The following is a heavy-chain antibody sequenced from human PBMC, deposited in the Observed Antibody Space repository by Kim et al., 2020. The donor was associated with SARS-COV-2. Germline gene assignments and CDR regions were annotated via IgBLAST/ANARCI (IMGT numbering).Heavy chain of an antibody. V-gene: IGHV1-18*01. CDR2: T. J-gene: IGHJ3*02. CDR3: ARDNRGAFDI. Sequence: TNYDQNLQGRVTMTTDTSTSTAYMELRSLRSDDTAVYYCARDNRGAFDIWGQGTMVTVSS. D-gene: IGHD3-10*01.